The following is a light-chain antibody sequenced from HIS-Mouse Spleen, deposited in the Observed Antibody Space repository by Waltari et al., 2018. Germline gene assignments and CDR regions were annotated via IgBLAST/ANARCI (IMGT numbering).Light chain of an antibody. CDR1: QGISSY. V-gene: IGKV1-9*01. CDR3: QQLNSYPPT. J-gene: IGKJ1*01. Sequence: DIQFTQSPSFLSASVGDRVTITCRASQGISSYLAWYQQKPGKAPKLLIYAASTLQSGVPSRFSGSVSGTEFTLTISSLQPEDFATYYCQQLNSYPPTFGQGTKVEIK. CDR2: AAS.